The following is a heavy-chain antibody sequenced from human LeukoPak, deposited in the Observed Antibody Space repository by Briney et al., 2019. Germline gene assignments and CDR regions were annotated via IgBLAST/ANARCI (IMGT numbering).Heavy chain of an antibody. V-gene: IGHV3-7*01. CDR3: ARDGDYRVVVTDQGDY. CDR2: IKQDGSEK. J-gene: IGHJ4*02. Sequence: GGSLRLSCAASGFTFSSYWMSWVRQAPGKGLEWVANIKQDGSEKYYVDSVKGRFTISRDNAKNSLYLQMNSLRAEDTAVYYCARDGDYRVVVTDQGDYWGQGTLVTVSS. CDR1: GFTFSSYW. D-gene: IGHD3-22*01.